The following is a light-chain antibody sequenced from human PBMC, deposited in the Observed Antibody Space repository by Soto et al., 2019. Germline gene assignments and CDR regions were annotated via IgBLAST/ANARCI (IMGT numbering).Light chain of an antibody. CDR1: TGPVTSGQY. CDR3: LLSYSGTRVL. J-gene: IGLJ2*01. Sequence: QAVVTQEPSVTVSPGGTVTLTCGSTTGPVTSGQYPYWLQQKPGQAPTTLIYDTDNKNSWTPARFAGSIRGGKAVLTLSGAKHEDEADYYCLLSYSGTRVLFGAGTKLTVL. V-gene: IGLV7-46*01. CDR2: DTD.